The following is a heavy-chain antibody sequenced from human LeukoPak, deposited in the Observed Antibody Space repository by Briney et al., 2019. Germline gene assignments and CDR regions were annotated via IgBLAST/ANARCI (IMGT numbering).Heavy chain of an antibody. J-gene: IGHJ4*02. CDR2: INPNSGGT. D-gene: IGHD6-6*01. V-gene: IGHV1-2*02. CDR1: VYTFTGYY. Sequence: ASVKVSCKASVYTFTGYYMHWVRQAPGQGLEWMGWINPNSGGTNYAQKFQGRVTLTRDTSISTAYMELSRLKSDDTAVYYCARDDIAARRMGYWGQGTPVTVSS. CDR3: ARDDIAARRMGY.